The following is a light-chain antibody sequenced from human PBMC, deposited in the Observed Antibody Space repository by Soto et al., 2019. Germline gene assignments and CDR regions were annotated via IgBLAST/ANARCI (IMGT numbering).Light chain of an antibody. V-gene: IGKV1-5*03. CDR3: QQYNSDWNT. CDR1: QGISTY. J-gene: IGKJ5*01. CDR2: KAS. Sequence: DIQITQSPSSLSASVGDRVTITCRASQGISTYLNWYQQRPGKAPKLLIYKASSLETGVPSRFSGSGSGTEFTLTISSLQPDDFATYYCQQYNSDWNTFGQGTRLEIK.